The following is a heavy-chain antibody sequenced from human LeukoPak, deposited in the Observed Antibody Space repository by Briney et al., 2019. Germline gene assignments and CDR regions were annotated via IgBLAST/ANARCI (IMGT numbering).Heavy chain of an antibody. J-gene: IGHJ5*02. CDR2: IKQDGSEK. V-gene: IGHV3-7*03. D-gene: IGHD3-22*01. CDR3: ARVAPDSSGYYFGWFDP. CDR1: GFTFSSYW. Sequence: RGSLRLSCAASGFTFSSYWMSWVRQAPGKGLEWVANIKQDGSEKYYVDSVKGRFTISRDNAKNSLYLQMNSLRAEDTAVYYCARVAPDSSGYYFGWFDPWGQGTLVTVSS.